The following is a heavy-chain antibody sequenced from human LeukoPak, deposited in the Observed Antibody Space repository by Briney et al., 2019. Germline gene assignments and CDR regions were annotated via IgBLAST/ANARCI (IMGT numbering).Heavy chain of an antibody. V-gene: IGHV3-30-3*01. Sequence: PRRSLRLSCAASGFTFSSYAMHWVRQAPGKGLEWVAVISYDGSNKYYADSVKGRFTISRDNSKNTLYLQMNSLRADDTAVYFCAKGPGSSWYPRNWFDPWGLGTLVTVSS. CDR3: AKGPGSSWYPRNWFDP. J-gene: IGHJ5*02. CDR2: ISYDGSNK. CDR1: GFTFSSYA. D-gene: IGHD6-13*01.